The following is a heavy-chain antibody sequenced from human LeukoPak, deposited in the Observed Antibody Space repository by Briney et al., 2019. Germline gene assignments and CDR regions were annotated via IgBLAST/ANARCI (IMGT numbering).Heavy chain of an antibody. CDR3: ARGNCSSTSCPDFDY. V-gene: IGHV4-34*01. Sequence: SETLSLTCAVYGGSFSGFYWSWIRQPPGKGLEWVGEINHGGSTNYNPSLKSRVTISVDTSKNQFSLRLSSVTAADTAVYYCARGNCSSTSCPDFDYWGQGTLVTVSS. J-gene: IGHJ4*02. D-gene: IGHD2-2*01. CDR2: INHGGST. CDR1: GGSFSGFY.